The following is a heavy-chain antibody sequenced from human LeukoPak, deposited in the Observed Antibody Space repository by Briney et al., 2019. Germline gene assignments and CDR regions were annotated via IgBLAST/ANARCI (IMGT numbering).Heavy chain of an antibody. Sequence: TPGRSLRLSCAASGFTFSNYPIHWVRQAPGKGLEWVSSISSSSSYMYYADSVKGRFTISRDNTKNPLYLQMNSLRAEDTAVYYCNFLCVGYCSSTDANKAEVYWGQGTLVTVSS. CDR1: GFTFSNYP. J-gene: IGHJ4*02. CDR2: ISSSSSYM. CDR3: NFLCVGYCSSTDANKAEVY. D-gene: IGHD2-2*01. V-gene: IGHV3-21*01.